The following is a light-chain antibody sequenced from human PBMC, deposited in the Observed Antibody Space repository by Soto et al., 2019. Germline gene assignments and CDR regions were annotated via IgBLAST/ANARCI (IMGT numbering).Light chain of an antibody. J-gene: IGKJ4*01. CDR2: GAS. Sequence: EIVMTQSPATLSVSPGERATLSCRASQSVSSNLAWYQQKPGQAPRLLLYGASTRATGIPARFSGSGSGTKFTLTISRLQSEEFAVYSCQQYNNWPLTFGLGTKVEIK. V-gene: IGKV3-15*01. CDR1: QSVSSN. CDR3: QQYNNWPLT.